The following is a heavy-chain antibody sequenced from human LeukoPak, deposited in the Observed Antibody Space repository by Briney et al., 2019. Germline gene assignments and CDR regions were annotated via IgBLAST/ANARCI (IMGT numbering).Heavy chain of an antibody. V-gene: IGHV3-21*01. CDR2: IGSDNNYI. D-gene: IGHD6-19*01. CDR3: ARGQQWNLLPFHF. Sequence: GGSLRLSCAASGFTFTSYAMSWVRQAPGKGPEWVSSIGSDNNYIYYTDSVKGRFTISRDNAKNSLYLQMNRLRAEDTAVYYCARGQQWNLLPFHFWGQGTLVTVSS. J-gene: IGHJ4*02. CDR1: GFTFTSYA.